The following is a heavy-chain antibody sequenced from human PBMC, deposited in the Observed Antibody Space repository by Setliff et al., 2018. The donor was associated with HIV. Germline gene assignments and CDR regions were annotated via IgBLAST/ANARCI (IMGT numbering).Heavy chain of an antibody. Sequence: ASVKVSCKTSRGTFTSYAFTWVRQAPGQGLEWMGGIIPMFGTAHYAQKFQGRVTITADESTTTAYMELSSLRSEDTAVFYCARGGSGYYDFWSGSSAFEYWGQGTLVTVSS. CDR3: ARGGSGYYDFWSGSSAFEY. CDR2: IIPMFGTA. V-gene: IGHV1-69*13. D-gene: IGHD3-3*01. CDR1: RGTFTSYA. J-gene: IGHJ4*02.